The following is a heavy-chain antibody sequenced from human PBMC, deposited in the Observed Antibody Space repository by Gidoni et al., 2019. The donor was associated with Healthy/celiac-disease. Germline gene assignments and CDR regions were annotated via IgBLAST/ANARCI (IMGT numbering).Heavy chain of an antibody. V-gene: IGHV4-39*07. D-gene: IGHD3-3*01. J-gene: IGHJ6*02. Sequence: QLHLQESCPGLVQPSETLSLPCTVSGGSISSSSYYWGWIRHPPGKGLEWIGSIYYSVSTYYNPYLKSRVTISVDTSKNQFSLKLSSVTAADMAVYYCASLEGDTYYYGMDVWGQGTTVTVSS. CDR1: GGSISSSSYY. CDR2: IYYSVST. CDR3: ASLEGDTYYYGMDV.